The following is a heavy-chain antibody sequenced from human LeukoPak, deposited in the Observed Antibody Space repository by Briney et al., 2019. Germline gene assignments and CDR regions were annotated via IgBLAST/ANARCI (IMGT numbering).Heavy chain of an antibody. CDR1: GGSISSYY. Sequence: PSETLSLTCTVSGGSISSYYWSWIRQPPGKGLEWIGYIHHSGSTYYNPSLKSRITLSVDTSKNQLSLKLSSVTAADTAVYYCARVAAGIGFFQHWGQGTLVTVSS. D-gene: IGHD6-13*01. CDR3: ARVAAGIGFFQH. CDR2: IHHSGST. V-gene: IGHV4-59*08. J-gene: IGHJ1*01.